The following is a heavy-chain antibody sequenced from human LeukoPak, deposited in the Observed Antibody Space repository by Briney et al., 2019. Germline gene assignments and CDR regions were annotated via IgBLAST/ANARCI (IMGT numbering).Heavy chain of an antibody. J-gene: IGHJ6*03. CDR3: ARAESGYYYYMDV. V-gene: IGHV4-59*11. CDR2: IYYSGST. Sequence: SETLSLTCTVSGGSISSHYWSWIRQPPGKGLEWIGYIYYSGSTYYNPSLKSRVTISVDTSKNQFSLKLSSVTAADTAVYYCARAESGYYYYMDVWGKGTTVTVSS. CDR1: GGSISSHY.